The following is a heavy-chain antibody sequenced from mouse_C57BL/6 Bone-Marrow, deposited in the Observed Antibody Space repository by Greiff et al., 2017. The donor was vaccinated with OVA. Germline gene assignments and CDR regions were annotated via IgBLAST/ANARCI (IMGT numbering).Heavy chain of an antibody. CDR3: TRIFKLLRRYDFDD. CDR2: INPGNSDT. V-gene: IGHV1-5*01. D-gene: IGHD1-2*01. Sequence: VQLQQSGTVLARPGASVKMSCKTSGYTFTSYWMHWVKQRPGQGLEWIGAINPGNSDTSYNQKFKGKAKLTAVTSASTAYMELSSLTNEDSAVYNCTRIFKLLRRYDFDDWGQGTTLTVSS. J-gene: IGHJ2*01. CDR1: GYTFTSYW.